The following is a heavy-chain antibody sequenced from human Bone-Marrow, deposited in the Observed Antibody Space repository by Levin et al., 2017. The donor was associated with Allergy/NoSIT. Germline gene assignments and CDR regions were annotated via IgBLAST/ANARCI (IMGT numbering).Heavy chain of an antibody. D-gene: IGHD6-13*01. V-gene: IGHV1-2*02. CDR2: INPNSGGT. CDR3: ARDGSSWFRFCIY. CDR1: GYTFTGYY. J-gene: IGHJ4*02. Sequence: ASVKVSCKASGYTFTGYYMHWVRQAPGQGLEWMGWINPNSGGTNYAQKLQGRVTMTRDTSISTAYMELSRLRSDDTAVYYCARDGSSWFRFCIYWGQGTLVTVSS.